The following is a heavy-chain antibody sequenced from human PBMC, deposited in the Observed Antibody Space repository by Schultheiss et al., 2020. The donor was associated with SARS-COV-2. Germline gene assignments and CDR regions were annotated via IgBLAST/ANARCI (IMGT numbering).Heavy chain of an antibody. CDR1: GFSLSTSGVG. CDR2: IYWDDDK. CDR3: AHLGYCAGGSCHYVYGMDV. Sequence: SGPTLVKPTQTLTLTCTFSGFSLSTSGVGVGWIRQPPGKALEWLALIYWDDDKRYSPSLKSRLTITKDTPKNQVVLTMTNMDPVDTATYFCAHLGYCAGGSCHYVYGMDVWGQGTTVTVAS. J-gene: IGHJ6*02. D-gene: IGHD2-8*02. V-gene: IGHV2-5*02.